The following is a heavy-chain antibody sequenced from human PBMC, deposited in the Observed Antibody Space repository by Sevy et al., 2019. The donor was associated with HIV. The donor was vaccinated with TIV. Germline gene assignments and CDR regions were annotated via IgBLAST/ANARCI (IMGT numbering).Heavy chain of an antibody. J-gene: IGHJ4*01. CDR1: GGSFSADY. CDR2: INHSGST. Sequence: SETLSPTCTVYGGSFSADYWTWIRQPPGKGLEWIGEINHSGSTNYNPSLKSRVTISLDTSKNQFSLRLTSVTAADTAVFYCARGYDAGPLIYWGHGTLVTVSS. CDR3: ARGYDAGPLIY. V-gene: IGHV4-34*01. D-gene: IGHD3-22*01.